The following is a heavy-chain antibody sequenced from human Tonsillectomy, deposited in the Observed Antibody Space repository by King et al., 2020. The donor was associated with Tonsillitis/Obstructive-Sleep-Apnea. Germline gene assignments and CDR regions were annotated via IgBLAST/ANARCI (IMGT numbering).Heavy chain of an antibody. D-gene: IGHD2-21*01. J-gene: IGHJ4*02. CDR1: GFTFGNYY. V-gene: IGHV3-11*05. CDR2: ISSGGSYT. Sequence: VQLVESGGGLVKPGGSLRLSCAASGFTFGNYYMSWIRQAPGKGLEWVSYISSGGSYTDYADSVKGRFTISRDNPKNSVYIQMNSLRVEDTAVYYCARDVGDGPGTFPDFWGQGTLVTVSS. CDR3: ARDVGDGPGTFPDF.